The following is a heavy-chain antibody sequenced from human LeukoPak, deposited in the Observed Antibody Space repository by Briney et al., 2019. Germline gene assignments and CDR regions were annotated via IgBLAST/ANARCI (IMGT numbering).Heavy chain of an antibody. CDR1: GGSISSSNW. CDR3: ARGGYSGYDFWFDP. CDR2: IYHSGST. J-gene: IGHJ5*02. Sequence: SETPSLTCAVSGGSISSSNWWSWVRQPPGKGLEWIGEIYHSGSTNYNPSLRSRLTISVDRSKNQFSLKLNSVTAADTAIYYCARGGYSGYDFWFDPWGQGTLVTVSS. D-gene: IGHD5-12*01. V-gene: IGHV4-4*02.